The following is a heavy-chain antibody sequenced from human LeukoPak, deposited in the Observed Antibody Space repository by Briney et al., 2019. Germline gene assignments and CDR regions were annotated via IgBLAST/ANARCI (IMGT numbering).Heavy chain of an antibody. V-gene: IGHV3-11*04. CDR3: ASGYSYKFMDV. D-gene: IGHD5-18*01. Sequence: GGSLRLSCAASGFTFSDYYMTWIRQAPGKGLEWVSYTSSSGSNIYYADSVKGRFTISRDNAKNSLYLQMNSLRAADTAVYYCASGYSYKFMDVWGKGTTVTVSS. CDR2: TSSSGSNI. J-gene: IGHJ6*03. CDR1: GFTFSDYY.